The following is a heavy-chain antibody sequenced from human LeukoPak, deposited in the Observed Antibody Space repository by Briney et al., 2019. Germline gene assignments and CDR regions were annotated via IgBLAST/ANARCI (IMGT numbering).Heavy chain of an antibody. CDR3: ARDHIVVVTAIRYFDY. V-gene: IGHV3-11*01. D-gene: IGHD2-21*02. CDR1: GFTFSDYY. CDR2: ISSSGSTI. J-gene: IGHJ4*02. Sequence: PGGSLRHSCAASGFTFSDYYMSWIRQAPGKGLEWVSYISSSGSTIYYADSVKGRFTISRDNAKNSLYLQMNSLRAEDTAVYYCARDHIVVVTAIRYFDYWGQGTLVTVSS.